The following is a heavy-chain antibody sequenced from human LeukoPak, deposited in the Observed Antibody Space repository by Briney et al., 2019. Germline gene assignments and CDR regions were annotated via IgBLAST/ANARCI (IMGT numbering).Heavy chain of an antibody. J-gene: IGHJ3*02. V-gene: IGHV3-30*18. Sequence: GGSLRLSCAASGFTFSSYGMRWVRQAPGKGLEWVAVISYDGSNKYYADSVKGRFTISRDNSKNTLYLQMNSLRAEDTAVYYCAKGAVDTAMVTSDDAFDIWGQGTMVTVSS. D-gene: IGHD5-18*01. CDR2: ISYDGSNK. CDR3: AKGAVDTAMVTSDDAFDI. CDR1: GFTFSSYG.